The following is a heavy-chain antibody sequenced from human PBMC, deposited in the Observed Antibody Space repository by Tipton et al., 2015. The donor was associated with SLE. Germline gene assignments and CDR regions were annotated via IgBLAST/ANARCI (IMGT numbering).Heavy chain of an antibody. Sequence: TLSLTCSVSGGSISSSGYYWGWIRQPPGKGLEWIGTIYYSGGTSYNPSLKSRVTISVYTSKNQFSLRLNSVTAADTAIYYCASFRYCDDTGCMEAFDVWGQGTLVPVSS. V-gene: IGHV4-39*07. J-gene: IGHJ3*01. CDR2: IYYSGGT. CDR1: GGSISSSGYY. D-gene: IGHD2-2*01. CDR3: ASFRYCDDTGCMEAFDV.